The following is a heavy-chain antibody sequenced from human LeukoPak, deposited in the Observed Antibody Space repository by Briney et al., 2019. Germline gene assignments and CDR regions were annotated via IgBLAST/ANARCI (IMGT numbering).Heavy chain of an antibody. CDR3: ARATYYYGSGSYFKDFYYYYGMDV. CDR1: GFIFSSHD. J-gene: IGHJ6*02. Sequence: KPGGSLRLSCAASGFIFSSHDMNWVRQAPGKGLEWVSSISSSSSYIYYADSVKGRFTISRDNAKNSLYLQMNSLRAEDTAVYYCARATYYYGSGSYFKDFYYYYGMDVWGQGTTVTVSS. CDR2: ISSSSSYI. V-gene: IGHV3-21*01. D-gene: IGHD3-10*01.